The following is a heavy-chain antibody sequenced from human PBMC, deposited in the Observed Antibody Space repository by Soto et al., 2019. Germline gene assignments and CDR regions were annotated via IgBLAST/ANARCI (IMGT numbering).Heavy chain of an antibody. J-gene: IGHJ6*02. CDR3: ARGWAPIAAAGTYYYYGMDV. D-gene: IGHD6-13*01. Sequence: APVKVSCRASGYPFSGYYMHWVRQAPGQGLEWMRWINPNSGGTNYAQKFQGRVTMTRDTSISTAYMELSRLRSDDTAVYYCARGWAPIAAAGTYYYYGMDVWGQGPTVTVSS. CDR2: INPNSGGT. CDR1: GYPFSGYY. V-gene: IGHV1-2*02.